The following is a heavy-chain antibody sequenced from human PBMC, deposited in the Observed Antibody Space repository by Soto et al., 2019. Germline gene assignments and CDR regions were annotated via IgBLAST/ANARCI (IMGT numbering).Heavy chain of an antibody. CDR1: GGSISSGGYY. V-gene: IGHV4-31*03. D-gene: IGHD4-17*01. CDR2: IYYSGST. Sequence: QVQLQESGPGLVKPSQTLSLTCTVSGGSISSGGYYWSWIGQHPGKGLEWIGYIYYSGSTYSNPSLKSRVNISVDTSKNQFSLKLSSVTAADTAVYYCARGTYGDYGLGIAYWGQGTLVTVSS. CDR3: ARGTYGDYGLGIAY. J-gene: IGHJ4*02.